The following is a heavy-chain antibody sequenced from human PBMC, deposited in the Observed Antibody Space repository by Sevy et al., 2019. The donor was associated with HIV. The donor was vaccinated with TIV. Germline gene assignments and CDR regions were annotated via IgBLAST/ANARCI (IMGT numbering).Heavy chain of an antibody. CDR2: INPNSGGT. CDR1: GYTFTGYY. J-gene: IGHJ3*02. V-gene: IGHV1-2*02. D-gene: IGHD6-13*01. Sequence: ASVKVSCKASGYTFTGYYMHWVRQAPGQGLEWMGGINPNSGGTNYAQKFQGRVTMTRDTSISTAYMELSRLRSDDTAVYYCSSPWYSSSWAYAFDIWGQGTMVTVSS. CDR3: SSPWYSSSWAYAFDI.